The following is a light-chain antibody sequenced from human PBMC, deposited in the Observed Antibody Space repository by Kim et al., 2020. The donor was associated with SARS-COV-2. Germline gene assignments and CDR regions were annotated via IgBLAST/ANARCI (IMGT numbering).Light chain of an antibody. CDR1: QNIRNY. V-gene: IGKV1-39*01. J-gene: IGKJ5*01. CDR2: TAS. Sequence: ASVGDRVTITCRASQNIRNYSNWYQQKPGKAPKVLIYTASSLQTGVPSRFVGSGSGTDFTLSINSLQPEDFATYFCQQSYSIPITFGQGTRLEIK. CDR3: QQSYSIPIT.